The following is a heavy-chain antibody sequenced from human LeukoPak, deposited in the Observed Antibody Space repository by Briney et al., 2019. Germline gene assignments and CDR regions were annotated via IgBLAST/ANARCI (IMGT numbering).Heavy chain of an antibody. J-gene: IGHJ4*02. V-gene: IGHV3-7*01. Sequence: GGSLRLSCVASGFTFSSYWMSWVRQAPGKGLEWVAKIKQDGSEENYVDSVKGRFTISRDNAQNSLYLQMNSLRVEDTAVHYCGTSRTFDYWGQGTLVTVS. CDR2: IKQDGSEE. D-gene: IGHD1-7*01. CDR1: GFTFSSYW. CDR3: GTSRTFDY.